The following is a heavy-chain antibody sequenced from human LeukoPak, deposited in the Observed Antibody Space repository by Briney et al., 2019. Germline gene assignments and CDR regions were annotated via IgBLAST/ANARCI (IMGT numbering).Heavy chain of an antibody. CDR2: IIPILGIA. CDR3: ARVGLDAWGTTVTTSAGWYFDL. Sequence: GASVKVSCKASGGTFSSYAISWVRQAPRQGLEWMGRIIPILGIANYAQKFQGRVTITADKSTSTAYMELSSLRSEDTAVYYCARVGLDAWGTTVTTSAGWYFDLWGRGTLVTVSS. V-gene: IGHV1-69*04. CDR1: GGTFSSYA. J-gene: IGHJ2*01. D-gene: IGHD4-17*01.